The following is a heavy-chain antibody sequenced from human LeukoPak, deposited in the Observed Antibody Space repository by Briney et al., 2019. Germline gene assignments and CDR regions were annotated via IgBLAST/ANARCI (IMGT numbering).Heavy chain of an antibody. CDR1: GFTFSDYG. V-gene: IGHV3-30*05. CDR3: ARRTGDRRFCSRFCCFLTDF. J-gene: IGHJ4*02. Sequence: PGGSLRLSCAASGFTFSDYGMSWVRQAPGKGLEWVASITNGGTDIYAASVKGRFAISIDTSTNTLSMQMNSLRADDTAVYFCARRTGDRRFCSRFCCFLTDFWGQGTLVTVSS. CDR2: ITNGGTD. D-gene: IGHD2-2*01.